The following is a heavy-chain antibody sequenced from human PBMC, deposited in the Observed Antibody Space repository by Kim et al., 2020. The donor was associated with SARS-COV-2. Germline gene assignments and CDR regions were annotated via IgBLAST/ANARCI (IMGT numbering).Heavy chain of an antibody. CDR2: ISYDGSNE. D-gene: IGHD4-17*01. J-gene: IGHJ4*02. CDR3: AKDLMTTVTTFDH. V-gene: IGHV3-30*18. CDR1: GFTFSSYG. Sequence: GGSLRLSCAASGFTFSSYGMHWVRQAPGKGLEWVAVISYDGSNEYYADFVKGRFTISRDSSKNTLYLQMNSLRVEDTAVYYCAKDLMTTVTTFDHWGQGT.